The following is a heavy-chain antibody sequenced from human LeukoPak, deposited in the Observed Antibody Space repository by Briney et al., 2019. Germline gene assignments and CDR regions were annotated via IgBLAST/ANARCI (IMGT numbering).Heavy chain of an antibody. CDR1: GFTFDDYA. D-gene: IGHD7-27*01. CDR2: ISWNSGSI. J-gene: IGHJ4*02. V-gene: IGHV3-9*01. CDR3: AKDLEATNWGGGPLSFDY. Sequence: GRSLRLSCAASGFTFDDYAMHWVRHAPGKGREGVSGISWNSGSIGYADSVKGRFTISRDNAKNSLYLQMNSLRAEDTALYYCAKDLEATNWGGGPLSFDYWGQGTLVTVSS.